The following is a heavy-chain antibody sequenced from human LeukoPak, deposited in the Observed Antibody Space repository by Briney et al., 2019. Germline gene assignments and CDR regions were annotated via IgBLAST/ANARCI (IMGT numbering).Heavy chain of an antibody. J-gene: IGHJ4*02. Sequence: GGSLRLSCAASGFTFSSYAMGWVRQAPGQGLYLVSTISGSGGSTYYADSVKGRFTISRDNSKNTLYLQMNSLRAEDTAVYFCAKSDSSGWYYFDYWGQGTLVTVSS. CDR2: ISGSGGST. CDR3: AKSDSSGWYYFDY. V-gene: IGHV3-23*01. D-gene: IGHD6-19*01. CDR1: GFTFSSYA.